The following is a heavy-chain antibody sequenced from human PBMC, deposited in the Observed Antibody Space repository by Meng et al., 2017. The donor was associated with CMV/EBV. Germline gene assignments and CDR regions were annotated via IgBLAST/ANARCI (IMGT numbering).Heavy chain of an antibody. J-gene: IGHJ6*02. CDR1: GFTFSNAW. D-gene: IGHD3-3*01. V-gene: IGHV3-15*01. CDR3: TRRVVTDHYYYGMDV. Sequence: GGSLRLSCAASGFTFSNAWMSWVRQAPGKGLEWVGRIKSKTDGGTIDYAAPVKGRFTISRDDSKNTLYLQMNSLKTEDTAVYYCTRRVVTDHYYYGMDVWGQGTTVTVSS. CDR2: IKSKTDGGTI.